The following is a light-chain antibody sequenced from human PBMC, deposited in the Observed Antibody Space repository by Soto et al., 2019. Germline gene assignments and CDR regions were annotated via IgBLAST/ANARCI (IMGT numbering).Light chain of an antibody. J-gene: IGKJ2*01. V-gene: IGKV1-39*01. CDR1: QSISRY. CDR2: AAA. Sequence: DIQMTQSPSSLSATIGDRVTITCQASQSISRYLNWYQQKPGKAPKLLIYAAASLQNGVPSRFSGSGSGTDFTLTISSLQAEDFATYYCPQTYNNVTFGQGTKLEIK. CDR3: PQTYNNVT.